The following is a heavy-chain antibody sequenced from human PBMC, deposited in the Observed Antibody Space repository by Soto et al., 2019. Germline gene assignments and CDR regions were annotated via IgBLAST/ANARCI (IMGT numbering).Heavy chain of an antibody. V-gene: IGHV1-18*01. D-gene: IGHD2-15*01. Sequence: QVKLVQSGAEVKKPGASVKVSCKASGYTFTSYGISWVRQAPGQGLEWMGWISAYNGNTNYAQKLQGRVTMTTDTSTSTAYMELRSLRSDDTAVYYCARDHVPGIVVLNWFDPWGQGTLVTVSS. CDR2: ISAYNGNT. CDR3: ARDHVPGIVVLNWFDP. J-gene: IGHJ5*02. CDR1: GYTFTSYG.